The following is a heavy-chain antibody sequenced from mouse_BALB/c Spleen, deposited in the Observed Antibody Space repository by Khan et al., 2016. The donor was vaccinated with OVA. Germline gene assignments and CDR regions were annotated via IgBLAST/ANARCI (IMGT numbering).Heavy chain of an antibody. CDR1: GFTFSTYG. V-gene: IGHV5-17*02. CDR3: ATAYFYGYYFNY. J-gene: IGHJ2*01. D-gene: IGHD1-1*01. CDR2: ISGDSSTV. Sequence: EVELVASGGGLVQPGGSRKLSCAASGFTFSTYGMHWVRQAPEKGLEWVAYISGDSSTVYYADTVKGRFTISRDNPKNTLFLQMTSLMSEDTARYYCATAYFYGYYFNYWGPGTTLTGSS.